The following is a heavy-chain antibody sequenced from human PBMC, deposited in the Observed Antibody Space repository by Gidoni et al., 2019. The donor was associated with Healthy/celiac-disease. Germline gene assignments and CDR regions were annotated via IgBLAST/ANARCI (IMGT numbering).Heavy chain of an antibody. CDR1: GGSISSGGYY. V-gene: IGHV4-31*03. Sequence: QVQLQESGPGLVKPSQTLSLTCTVSGGSISSGGYYWSWIRQHPGKGLEWIGYIYYSGSTYYNPSLKSRVTISVDTSKNQFSLKLSSVTAADTAVYYCACGLDDTKWVRIYYYGMDVWGQGTTVTVSS. CDR2: IYYSGST. J-gene: IGHJ6*02. CDR3: ACGLDDTKWVRIYYYGMDV. D-gene: IGHD3-10*01.